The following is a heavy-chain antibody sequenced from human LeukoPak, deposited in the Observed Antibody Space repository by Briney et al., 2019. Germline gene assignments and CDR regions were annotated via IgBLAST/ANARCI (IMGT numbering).Heavy chain of an antibody. CDR3: VKEASWSGYYITYYFDY. J-gene: IGHJ4*02. CDR2: TRYDESDE. D-gene: IGHD3-3*01. Sequence: GSLRLSCAASGFSFSSCGMHWVRQAPGKGLEWVAFTRYDESDESYADSVKGRFTVSRDNSKNTLSLQMNSLRPEDTAVYYCVKEASWSGYYITYYFDYWGQGTLVTVSS. V-gene: IGHV3-30*02. CDR1: GFSFSSCG.